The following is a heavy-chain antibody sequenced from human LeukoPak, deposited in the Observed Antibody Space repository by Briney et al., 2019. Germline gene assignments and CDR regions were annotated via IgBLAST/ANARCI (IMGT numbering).Heavy chain of an antibody. CDR3: ARARGGYSYGPDY. J-gene: IGHJ4*02. Sequence: PGRSLRLSCAASGFTFDDYAMHWVRQAPGKGLEWVSGISWNSGSIGYADSVKGRFTISRDNAKNSLYLQMNSLRAEDTAVYYCARARGGYSYGPDYWGQGTLVTVSS. CDR2: ISWNSGSI. D-gene: IGHD5-18*01. V-gene: IGHV3-9*01. CDR1: GFTFDDYA.